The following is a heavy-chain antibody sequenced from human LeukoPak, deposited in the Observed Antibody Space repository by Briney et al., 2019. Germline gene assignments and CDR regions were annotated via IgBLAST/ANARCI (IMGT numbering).Heavy chain of an antibody. V-gene: IGHV4-59*01. CDR3: ARGRGSSWFNWFDP. CDR1: GGSISSYY. J-gene: IGHJ5*02. CDR2: IYYSGST. D-gene: IGHD6-13*01. Sequence: PSETLSLTCIVSGGSISSYYWSWIRQPPGKGLEWIGYIYYSGSTNYNPSLTSRVTISVDTSKNQFSLKLSSVPAADTAVYYCARGRGSSWFNWFDPWGQGTLVTVSS.